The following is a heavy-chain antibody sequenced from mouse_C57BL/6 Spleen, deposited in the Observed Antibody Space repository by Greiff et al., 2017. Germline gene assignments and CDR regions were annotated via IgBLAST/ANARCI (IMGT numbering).Heavy chain of an antibody. Sequence: VQLQQSGPELVKPGASVKISCKASGYAFSSSWMNWVKQRPGKGLEWIGRIYPGDGDTNYNGKFKGKATLTADKSSSTAYMQLSSLTSEDSAVYFCAKKDGKQNHWYFDVWGTGTTVTVSS. CDR1: GYAFSSSW. CDR2: IYPGDGDT. V-gene: IGHV1-82*01. J-gene: IGHJ1*03. D-gene: IGHD1-1*01. CDR3: AKKDGKQNHWYFDV.